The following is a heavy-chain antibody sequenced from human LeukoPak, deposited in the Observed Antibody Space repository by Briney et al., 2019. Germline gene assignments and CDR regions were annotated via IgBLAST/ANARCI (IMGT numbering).Heavy chain of an antibody. CDR3: ARADYGGNSDYYYYGLDV. CDR2: INPSGGST. J-gene: IGHJ6*02. Sequence: ASVKVSCKASGYTFTNYYMHWVRQAPGQGLEWMGIINPSGGSTSYTQMFQGRVTMTRDTSTSTVYMELSGLRSEDTAVYCCARADYGGNSDYYYYGLDVWGQGTTVTVSS. D-gene: IGHD4-23*01. V-gene: IGHV1-46*01. CDR1: GYTFTNYY.